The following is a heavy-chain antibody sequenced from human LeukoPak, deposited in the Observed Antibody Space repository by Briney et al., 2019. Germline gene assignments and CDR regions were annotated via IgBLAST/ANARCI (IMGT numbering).Heavy chain of an antibody. J-gene: IGHJ4*02. CDR3: TLEYNNSGFDY. Sequence: GGSLRLSCAASGFIFSSYWMSWVRQAPGKGLEWVANIKQDGSEKYYVDPVKGRFTISRDNSKNTVSLRMNCLRAEDTAVYFCTLEYNNSGFDYWGQGTLVTVSS. V-gene: IGHV3-7*01. CDR2: IKQDGSEK. CDR1: GFIFSSYW. D-gene: IGHD1-14*01.